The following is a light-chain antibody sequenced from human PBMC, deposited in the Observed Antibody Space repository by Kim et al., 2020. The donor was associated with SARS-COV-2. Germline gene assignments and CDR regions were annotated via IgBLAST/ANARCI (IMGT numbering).Light chain of an antibody. V-gene: IGKV3-15*01. CDR2: GVS. CDR3: QQYNDWPLT. J-gene: IGKJ4*01. CDR1: QTISRD. Sequence: SVFPGARATLSCRTSQTISRDLAWYQQKPGQAPRLLIYGVSTRATGIPATFTGSGSGTEFTLTISSLQSEDFAVYYCQQYNDWPLTFGGGTKLEI.